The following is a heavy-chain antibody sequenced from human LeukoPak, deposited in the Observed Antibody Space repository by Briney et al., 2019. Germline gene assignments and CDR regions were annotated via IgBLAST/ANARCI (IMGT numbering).Heavy chain of an antibody. Sequence: PSETLSLTCSVSGGSISSSSHFWGWIRQPPGMGLEWIGTMYYSGRTDYNPSLKSRVTMSVDTSKNQLSLNLSSVTAEDTAVYCCARLGGWPNRLDPWGQGTLVIVSS. CDR3: ARLGGWPNRLDP. CDR1: GGSISSSSHF. J-gene: IGHJ5*02. CDR2: MYYSGRT. D-gene: IGHD6-19*01. V-gene: IGHV4-39*01.